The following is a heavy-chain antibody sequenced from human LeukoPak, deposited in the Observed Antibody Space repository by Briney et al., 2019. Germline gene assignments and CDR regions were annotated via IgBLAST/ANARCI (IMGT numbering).Heavy chain of an antibody. D-gene: IGHD5-18*01. CDR2: ISYDGSNK. Sequence: QPGGSLRLSCAASGFTFSSYGMHWVRQAPGKGLEWVAVISYDGSNKYYADSVKGRFTISRDNSKNTLYLQMNSLRAEDTAVYYCAKDRYSYGYVDAFDIWGQGTMVTVSS. CDR3: AKDRYSYGYVDAFDI. CDR1: GFTFSSYG. J-gene: IGHJ3*02. V-gene: IGHV3-30*18.